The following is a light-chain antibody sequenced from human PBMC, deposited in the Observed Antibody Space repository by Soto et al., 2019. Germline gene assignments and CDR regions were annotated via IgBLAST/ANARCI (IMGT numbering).Light chain of an antibody. CDR1: QFVSSN. V-gene: IGKV3-15*01. CDR3: QQYSNWPRT. J-gene: IGKJ1*01. CDR2: GAS. Sequence: EIVMTQSPATLSVSPGERATLSCRASQFVSSNLAWYQQKPGQAPRLLIYGASTGATGIPARFSGGGSGTEFTLTISSLQSEDFAVYYCQQYSNWPRTFGQGTKVDIK.